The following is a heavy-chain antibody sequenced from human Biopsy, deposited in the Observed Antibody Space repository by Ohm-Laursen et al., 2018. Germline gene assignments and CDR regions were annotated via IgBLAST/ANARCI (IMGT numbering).Heavy chain of an antibody. CDR2: IYTSGSP. Sequence: TLSLTCTVSGDSINNYYWSWIRQPAGKELEWIGRIYTSGSPNYNLSPESRVTMSVDTSKNQFSLNLRSVTAADTAVYYCARGTGRYYVYGAFDIWGQGTVVTVSS. CDR1: GDSINNYY. D-gene: IGHD1-26*01. J-gene: IGHJ3*02. CDR3: ARGTGRYYVYGAFDI. V-gene: IGHV4-4*07.